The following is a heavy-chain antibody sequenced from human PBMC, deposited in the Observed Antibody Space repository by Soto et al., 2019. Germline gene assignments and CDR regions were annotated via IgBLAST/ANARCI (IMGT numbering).Heavy chain of an antibody. CDR1: GFTFSSYG. V-gene: IGHV3-30*18. CDR3: AKARAAIVATRYYFDS. D-gene: IGHD5-12*01. J-gene: IGHJ4*02. CDR2: ISYDGSNK. Sequence: GGSLRLSWAASGFTFSSYGMHWVRQAPGKGLEWVAVISYDGSNKYYADSVKGRFTISRDNSKNTLYLQMNSLRAEDTAVYYCAKARAAIVATRYYFDSWGQGTLVTVSS.